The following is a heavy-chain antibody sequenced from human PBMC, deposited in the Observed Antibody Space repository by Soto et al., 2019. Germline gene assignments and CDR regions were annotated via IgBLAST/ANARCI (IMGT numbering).Heavy chain of an antibody. CDR2: IYPGDSDT. V-gene: IGHV5-51*01. J-gene: IGHJ3*02. CDR3: ASLGQLRSRAFDI. CDR1: GYSFTSYW. Sequence: PGESLKSSCKGSGYSFTSYWIGWVRQMPGKGLEWMGIIYPGDSDTRYSPSFQGQVTISADKSISTAYLQWSSLKASDTAMYYCASLGQLRSRAFDIWGQGTMVTVSS. D-gene: IGHD4-17*01.